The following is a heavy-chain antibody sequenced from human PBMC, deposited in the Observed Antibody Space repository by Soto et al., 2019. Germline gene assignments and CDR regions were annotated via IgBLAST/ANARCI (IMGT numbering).Heavy chain of an antibody. J-gene: IGHJ4*02. CDR1: GFTFSNYW. D-gene: IGHD3-10*01. V-gene: IGHV3-7*05. CDR2: ISYDGNDK. CDR3: AKDLGVRYYGSGSYYNPILIFDY. Sequence: GSLRLSCAASGFTFSNYWMSWVRQAPGKGLEWVANISYDGNDKWYVDSVKGRFTISRDNAKNSLYLQMNSLRAEDTAVYYCAKDLGVRYYGSGSYYNPILIFDYWGQGTLVTVSS.